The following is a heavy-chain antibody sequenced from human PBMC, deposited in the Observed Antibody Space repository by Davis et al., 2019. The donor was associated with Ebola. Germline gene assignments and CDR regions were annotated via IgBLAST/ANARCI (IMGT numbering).Heavy chain of an antibody. J-gene: IGHJ2*01. V-gene: IGHV4-30-2*03. Sequence: SETLSLTCAVSGGSISSGGYSWSWIRQPPGKGLEWIGSIYHSGSTYYNPSLKSRVTISVDTSKNQFSLKLSSVTAADTAVYYCARPLNDYGDYWYFGLWGRGTLVTVSS. CDR2: IYHSGST. CDR1: GGSISSGGYS. D-gene: IGHD4-17*01. CDR3: ARPLNDYGDYWYFGL.